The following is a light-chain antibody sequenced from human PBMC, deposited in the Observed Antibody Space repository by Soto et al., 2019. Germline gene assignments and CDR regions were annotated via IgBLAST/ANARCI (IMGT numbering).Light chain of an antibody. V-gene: IGLV1-51*02. CDR1: SSNIGNNY. J-gene: IGLJ3*02. Sequence: QSVLTQPPSVSAAPGQKVTISCSGSSSNIGNNYVSWYQQLPGTAPKLLIYENNKRPSGITDRFSGSKSGTSATLGITGLQTGDEADYYCGTWDSSLSSWLFGGGTKLTVL. CDR3: GTWDSSLSSWL. CDR2: ENN.